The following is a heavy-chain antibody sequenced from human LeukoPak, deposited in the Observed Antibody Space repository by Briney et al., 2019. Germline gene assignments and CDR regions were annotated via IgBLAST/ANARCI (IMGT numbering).Heavy chain of an antibody. CDR1: GGSFSGYY. V-gene: IGHV4-34*01. Sequence: PSETLSLTCAVYGGSFSGYYWSWIRQPPGKGLEWIGEINHSGSTNYNPSLKSRVTISVDTSKNQFSLKLSSVTAADTAVYYCARARFEVYTVRSFYYGMDVWGQGTTVTVSS. CDR3: ARARFEVYTVRSFYYGMDV. J-gene: IGHJ6*02. CDR2: INHSGST. D-gene: IGHD4-17*01.